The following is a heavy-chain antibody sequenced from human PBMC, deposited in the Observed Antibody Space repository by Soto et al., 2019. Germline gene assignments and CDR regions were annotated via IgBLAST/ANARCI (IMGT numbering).Heavy chain of an antibody. Sequence: ASVKGSCKTSGYTLTNYGISWVRQAPGQGLEWMGCISTYNGNTNYAQKVQGRVTMTTDTSTSTAYMELRSLRSDDTAVYYCARDLSVTSWETFDYWGQGTLVTRLL. CDR1: GYTLTNYG. CDR2: ISTYNGNT. CDR3: ARDLSVTSWETFDY. D-gene: IGHD1-26*01. J-gene: IGHJ4*02. V-gene: IGHV1-18*01.